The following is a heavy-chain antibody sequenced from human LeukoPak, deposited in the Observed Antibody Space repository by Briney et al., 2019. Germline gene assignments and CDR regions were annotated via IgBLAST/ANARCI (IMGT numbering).Heavy chain of an antibody. D-gene: IGHD3-3*01. CDR1: GGSISSGDYY. Sequence: KASQTLSLTCTVSGGSISSGDYYWSWIRQPPGKGLEWIGYIYYSGSTYYNPSLKSRVTISVDTSKNQFSLKLSSVTAADTAVYYCASTIFGVVNWFDPWGQGTLVTVSS. CDR3: ASTIFGVVNWFDP. CDR2: IYYSGST. J-gene: IGHJ5*02. V-gene: IGHV4-30-4*08.